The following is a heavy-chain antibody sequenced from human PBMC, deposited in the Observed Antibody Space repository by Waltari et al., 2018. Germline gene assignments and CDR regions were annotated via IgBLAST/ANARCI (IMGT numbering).Heavy chain of an antibody. J-gene: IGHJ4*02. CDR1: AASIRGPY. Sequence: QMKLLESGPGLVKPSETLSLTCTVSAASIRGPYWSWIRQPAGKGLEWIGRVYSTGATNYNPSLGRRATISVDTARKQVSLKLTSVTAADTAMYFCAESDSGSWQYFFNSWGQGALVTVSS. D-gene: IGHD6-19*01. V-gene: IGHV4-4*07. CDR3: AESDSGSWQYFFNS. CDR2: VYSTGAT.